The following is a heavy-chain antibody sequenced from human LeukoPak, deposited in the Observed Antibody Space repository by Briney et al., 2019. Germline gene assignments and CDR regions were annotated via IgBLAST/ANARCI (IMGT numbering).Heavy chain of an antibody. Sequence: GGSLRLSCAASGFTFNTYAMSWVRQAPGKGLEWVSTISGSGGSTYYADSVKGRFTISRDNSKNTLYLQMNSLRAEDTAVYYCAKVGAVDTALFFDYWGQGTLVTVSS. CDR3: AKVGAVDTALFFDY. CDR2: ISGSGGST. CDR1: GFTFNTYA. V-gene: IGHV3-23*01. D-gene: IGHD5-18*01. J-gene: IGHJ4*02.